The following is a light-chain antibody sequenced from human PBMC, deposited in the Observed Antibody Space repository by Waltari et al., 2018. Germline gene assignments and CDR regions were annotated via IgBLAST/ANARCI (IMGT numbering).Light chain of an antibody. Sequence: SYVLTPPPSVSVAPGNTARITCAGTNIGSTGVHWYPQRPGPAPVRVVSDNDDRPSGTPERLSGSRSGDTATLTLRTVEAGDEADYYCQVWDSDDDYWVFGGGTTLTVL. CDR1: NIGSTG. V-gene: IGLV3-21*03. CDR2: DND. J-gene: IGLJ3*02. CDR3: QVWDSDDDYWV.